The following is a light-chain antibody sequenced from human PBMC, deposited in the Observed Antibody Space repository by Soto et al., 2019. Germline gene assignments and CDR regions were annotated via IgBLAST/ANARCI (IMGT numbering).Light chain of an antibody. CDR2: GAS. V-gene: IGKV3-20*01. Sequence: EIVLTQSPGTLSLSSGERATLSCRASQSVTSNYLAWYQQKPGQAPRLLIYGASSRATGIPDRFSGSGSGTDFTLTIRRLDPEDFVVYYCHQYGSSPYTFGQGTKLEIK. J-gene: IGKJ2*01. CDR3: HQYGSSPYT. CDR1: QSVTSNY.